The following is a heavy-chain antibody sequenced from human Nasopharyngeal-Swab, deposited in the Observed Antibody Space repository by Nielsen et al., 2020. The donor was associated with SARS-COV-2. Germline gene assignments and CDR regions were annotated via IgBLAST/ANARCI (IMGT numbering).Heavy chain of an antibody. CDR3: ARGGWKRALGYCSSTSCYVHYGMDV. D-gene: IGHD2-2*01. CDR1: GGTFSSYA. Sequence: SVKVSCKASGGTFSSYAISWVRQAPGQGLEWMGGIIPIFGTANYAQKFQGRVTITADESTSTAYMELSSLRSEDTAVYYCARGGWKRALGYCSSTSCYVHYGMDVWGQGTTVTVSS. CDR2: IIPIFGTA. V-gene: IGHV1-69*13. J-gene: IGHJ6*02.